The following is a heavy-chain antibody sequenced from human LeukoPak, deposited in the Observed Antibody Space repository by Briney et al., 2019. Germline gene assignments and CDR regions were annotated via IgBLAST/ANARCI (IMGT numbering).Heavy chain of an antibody. CDR3: ATSRYCSTTTCYTSPNWFDP. CDR2: ISYNGGGT. CDR1: GFTFSTYA. V-gene: IGHV3-64*01. J-gene: IGHJ5*02. Sequence: PGGSLRLSCAASGFTFSTYAMHWVRQAPGKGLEYVSAISYNGGGTYYANSVKGRFTISRDNSKNTLFLQMDSLRAEDMAVYYCATSRYCSTTTCYTSPNWFDPWGQGTLVTVSS. D-gene: IGHD2-2*02.